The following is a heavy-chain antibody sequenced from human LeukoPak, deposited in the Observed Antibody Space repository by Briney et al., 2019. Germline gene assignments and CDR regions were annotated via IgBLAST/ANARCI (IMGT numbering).Heavy chain of an antibody. D-gene: IGHD2-2*01. CDR2: IYYSGSA. Sequence: PSETLSLTCTVSGGSISSCYWSWIRQPPGKGLEWIGYIYYSGSANYNPSLKSRVTISVDTSKNHFSLKLSSVTAADTAVYHCARVQVPYCRSTSCSETYWFDPWGQGTLVTVSS. J-gene: IGHJ5*02. V-gene: IGHV4-59*01. CDR1: GGSISSCY. CDR3: ARVQVPYCRSTSCSETYWFDP.